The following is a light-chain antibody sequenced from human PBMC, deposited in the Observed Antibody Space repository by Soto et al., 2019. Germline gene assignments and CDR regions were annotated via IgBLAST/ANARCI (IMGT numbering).Light chain of an antibody. CDR1: SSDVGSYNS. Sequence: QSVLTQPASVSESPGQSIAISCTGTSSDVGSYNSVSWYQQYPGKAPKLMIHDFNNRPSGISDRFSGSKSGNTASLTISGLQAEDEADYYCSSFTSSTSDVFGTGTKGTVL. J-gene: IGLJ1*01. CDR2: DFN. CDR3: SSFTSSTSDV. V-gene: IGLV2-14*03.